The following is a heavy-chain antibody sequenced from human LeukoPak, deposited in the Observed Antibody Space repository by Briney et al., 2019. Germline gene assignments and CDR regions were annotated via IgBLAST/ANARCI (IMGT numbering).Heavy chain of an antibody. Sequence: SGPTLVKPTQTLTLTCTFSGFSLSTSGVGVGWIRQPPGKALEWLALIYWNDDKRYSPSLKSRLTITKDTSENQVVLTMTNMDPVDTATYYYAHTPEPQSYSSGWLFDYWGQGTLVTVSS. D-gene: IGHD6-19*01. CDR2: IYWNDDK. J-gene: IGHJ4*02. CDR1: GFSLSTSGVG. CDR3: AHTPEPQSYSSGWLFDY. V-gene: IGHV2-5*01.